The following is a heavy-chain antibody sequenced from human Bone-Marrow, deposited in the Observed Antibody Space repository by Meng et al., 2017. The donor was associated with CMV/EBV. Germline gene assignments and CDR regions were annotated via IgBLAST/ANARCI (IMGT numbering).Heavy chain of an antibody. CDR2: INPNSGGT. CDR1: GYTFTGYY. D-gene: IGHD6-13*01. J-gene: IGHJ4*02. V-gene: IGHV1-2*02. Sequence: ASVKVSCKASGYTFTGYYMHWVRQAPGQGLEWMGWINPNSGGTNYAQKFQGRVTMTRDTSISTAYMELTGLKSDDTAVYYCARSMDDSIRWHYLHHWGQGTLVTVSS. CDR3: ARSMDDSIRWHYLHH.